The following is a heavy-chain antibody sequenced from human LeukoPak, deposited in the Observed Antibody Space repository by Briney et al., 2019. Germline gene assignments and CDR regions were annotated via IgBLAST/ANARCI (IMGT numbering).Heavy chain of an antibody. CDR2: IRSSGSFI. D-gene: IGHD6-25*01. V-gene: IGHV3-21*01. J-gene: IGHJ3*02. Sequence: PGGSLRLSCAAYGFTFSTYSMNWVRQAPGKGLEWVSSIRSSGSFIYYADSVKGRFTISRDNAKKSLSLQMNSLRVEDTAVYYCARDRSGWDHDAFDIWGQGTMVTVSS. CDR3: ARDRSGWDHDAFDI. CDR1: GFTFSTYS.